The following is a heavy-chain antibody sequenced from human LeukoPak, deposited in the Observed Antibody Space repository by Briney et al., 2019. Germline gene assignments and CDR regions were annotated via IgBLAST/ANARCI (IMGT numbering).Heavy chain of an antibody. J-gene: IGHJ4*02. V-gene: IGHV4-61*05. CDR2: IYYSGST. CDR1: GGSISSSSYY. CDR3: ARGTTGYSSSWPPRGYYFDY. D-gene: IGHD6-13*01. Sequence: SETLSLTCTVSGGSISSSSYYWGWIRQPPGKGLEWIVYIYYSGSTNYNPSLKSRVTISVDTSKNQFSLKLSSVTAADTAVYYCARGTTGYSSSWPPRGYYFDYWGQGTLVTVSS.